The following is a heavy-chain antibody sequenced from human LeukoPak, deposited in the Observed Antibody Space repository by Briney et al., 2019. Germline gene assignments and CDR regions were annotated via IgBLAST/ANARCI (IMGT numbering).Heavy chain of an antibody. J-gene: IGHJ4*02. CDR2: IKQDGSEK. Sequence: GGSLRLSCAASGFTFSSYWMSWVRQAPGKGLEWVAHIKQDGSEKYYVDSVKGRFTISRDNAKNSLYLQMNSLRAEDTAVYYCARVPKRSDGYYDFWSGPWEEGHDYWGQGTLVTVSS. CDR3: ARVPKRSDGYYDFWSGPWEEGHDY. V-gene: IGHV3-7*01. CDR1: GFTFSSYW. D-gene: IGHD3-3*01.